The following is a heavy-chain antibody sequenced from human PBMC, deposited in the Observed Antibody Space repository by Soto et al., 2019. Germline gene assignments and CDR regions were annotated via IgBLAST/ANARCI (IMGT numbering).Heavy chain of an antibody. CDR1: GDSVSSNSAA. Sequence: SQTLSLTCAISGDSVSSNSAAWNWIRQSPSRGLEWLGRTYYRSKWYNDYAVSVKSRITINPDTSKNQFSLQLNSVTLEDTAVYYCAREGYSSGWYVFWDWFDPWGQGTLVTVSS. CDR3: AREGYSSGWYVFWDWFDP. CDR2: TYYRSKWYN. V-gene: IGHV6-1*01. D-gene: IGHD6-19*01. J-gene: IGHJ5*02.